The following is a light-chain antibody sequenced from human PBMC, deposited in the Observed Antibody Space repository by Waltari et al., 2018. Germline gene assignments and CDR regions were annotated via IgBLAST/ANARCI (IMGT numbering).Light chain of an antibody. V-gene: IGKV4-1*01. CDR3: QQYYTTPLT. J-gene: IGKJ4*01. Sequence: IMITQPPDSRALSLGARATINCKSSLSVLYSSNNKNYLAWYQQKPRQPPKLLIYWASTRESGVPDRFSGSGSGTDFTLTISSLQAEDVAVYYCQQYYTTPLTFGGGTKVEIK. CDR2: WAS. CDR1: LSVLYSSNNKNY.